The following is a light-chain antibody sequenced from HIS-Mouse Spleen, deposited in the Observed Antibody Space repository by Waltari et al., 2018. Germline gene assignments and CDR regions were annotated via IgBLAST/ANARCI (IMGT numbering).Light chain of an antibody. CDR3: CSYAGSSTWV. CDR2: EGS. J-gene: IGLJ3*02. CDR1: SRDVGSYNL. Sequence: QSALTQPASVSGSPGQSITISCTGTSRDVGSYNLVSWYQQHPGKAPKLMIYEGSNRPSGVSNRFSGSKSGNTASLTISGLQAEDEADYYCCSYAGSSTWVFGGGTKLTVL. V-gene: IGLV2-23*01.